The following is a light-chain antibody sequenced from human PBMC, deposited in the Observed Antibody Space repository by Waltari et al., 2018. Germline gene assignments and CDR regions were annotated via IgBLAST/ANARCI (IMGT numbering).Light chain of an antibody. CDR2: RDD. CDR3: QSYDRDLNAVL. CDR1: SSNSGAGHD. J-gene: IGLJ2*01. V-gene: IGLV1-40*01. Sequence: QSVLTQPPSVSGAPGPSVTISCTGSSSNSGAGHDVHWYQQIPGSAPKVLIYRDDNRPSGVPGRFSGSKSGTSASLSVTGLHVEDEADYFCQSYDRDLNAVLFGGGTKLTVL.